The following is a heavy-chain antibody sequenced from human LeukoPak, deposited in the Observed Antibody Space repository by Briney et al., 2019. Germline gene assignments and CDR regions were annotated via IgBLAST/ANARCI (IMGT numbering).Heavy chain of an antibody. Sequence: PSETLSLTCTVSGGSISSYYWSWIRQPAGKGLEWIGRIYTSGSTNYNPSLKSRVTMSVDTSKNQFSLKLSSVTAADTAVYYCARAHDDYDSSGYPSYYFDYWGQGTLVTVSS. V-gene: IGHV4-4*07. J-gene: IGHJ4*02. CDR1: GGSISSYY. D-gene: IGHD3-22*01. CDR3: ARAHDDYDSSGYPSYYFDY. CDR2: IYTSGST.